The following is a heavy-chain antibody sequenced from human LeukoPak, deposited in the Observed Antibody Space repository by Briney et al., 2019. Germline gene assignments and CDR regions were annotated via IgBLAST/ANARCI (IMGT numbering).Heavy chain of an antibody. CDR2: IYYSGNT. Sequence: PETLSLTCTVSGGSISSNNHYWGWIRQPPGRGLEWIGSIYYSGNTYYNPSLKSRVTVSVDTSKNQFSLKLSSVTAADTAVYYCARLWGSGPDGFDIWGQGTMVTVSS. CDR1: GGSISSNNHY. D-gene: IGHD3-10*01. J-gene: IGHJ3*02. V-gene: IGHV4-39*01. CDR3: ARLWGSGPDGFDI.